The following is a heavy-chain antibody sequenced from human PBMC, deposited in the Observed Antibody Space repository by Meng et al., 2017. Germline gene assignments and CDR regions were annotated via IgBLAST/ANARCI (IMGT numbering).Heavy chain of an antibody. J-gene: IGHJ5*02. CDR3: ARASLVVVPAAINWFDP. CDR1: GGSFSGYY. D-gene: IGHD2-2*01. V-gene: IGHV4-34*01. CDR2: INHSGST. Sequence: GSLRLSCAVYGGSFSGYYWSWIRQPPGKGLEWIGEINHSGSTNYNPSLKSRVTISVDTSKNQFSLKLSSVTAADTAVYYCARASLVVVPAAINWFDPWGQGTLVTVSS.